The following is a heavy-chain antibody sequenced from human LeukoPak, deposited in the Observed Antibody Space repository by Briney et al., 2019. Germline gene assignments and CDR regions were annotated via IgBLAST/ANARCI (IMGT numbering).Heavy chain of an antibody. D-gene: IGHD2-15*01. CDR3: ARGIVVVVAARNAFDI. Sequence: ASVKVSCKASGYTFTGYYMHWVRQAPGQGLEWMGWINPNSGGTNYAQKFQGRVTITRDTSISTAYMELSRLRSDDTAVYYCARGIVVVVAARNAFDIWGQGTMVTVSS. CDR1: GYTFTGYY. J-gene: IGHJ3*02. CDR2: INPNSGGT. V-gene: IGHV1-2*02.